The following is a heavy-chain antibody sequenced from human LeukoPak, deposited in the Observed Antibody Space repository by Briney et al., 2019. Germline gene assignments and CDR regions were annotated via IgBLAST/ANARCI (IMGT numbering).Heavy chain of an antibody. CDR3: ARGSDVEMATMSFDY. CDR2: IKQDGSEK. V-gene: IGHV3-7*01. Sequence: PGGSLRLSCAASGFTFSSYWMSWVRQAPGKGLEWVANIKQDGSEKYYVDSVKGRFTISRDNAKNSLYLQMNSLRVEDTAVYYCARGSDVEMATMSFDYWGQGTLVTVSS. CDR1: GFTFSSYW. J-gene: IGHJ4*02. D-gene: IGHD5-24*01.